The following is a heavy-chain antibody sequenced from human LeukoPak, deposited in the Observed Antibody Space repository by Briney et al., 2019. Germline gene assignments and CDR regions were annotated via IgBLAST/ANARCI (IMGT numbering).Heavy chain of an antibody. Sequence: PGGSLRLSCAASGFTFEHYGMSWVRQAPGKGPEWVSGITWDGAKTGYADPVKGRFTISRDNAKKSPFVQMNSLRAEDTALYYCATSDQIIMMDAFDIWGQGTMVTVSS. J-gene: IGHJ3*02. CDR3: ATSDQIIMMDAFDI. CDR2: ITWDGAKT. V-gene: IGHV3-20*04. D-gene: IGHD3-16*01. CDR1: GFTFEHYG.